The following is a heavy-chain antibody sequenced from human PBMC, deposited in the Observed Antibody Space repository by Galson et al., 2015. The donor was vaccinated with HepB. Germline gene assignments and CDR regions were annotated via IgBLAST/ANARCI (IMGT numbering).Heavy chain of an antibody. Sequence: SLRLSCAASGFTFSSYAMSWVRQAPGKGLEWVSAISGSGGSTYYADSVKGRFTISRDNSKNTLYLQMNSLRAEDTAVYYCAKRAYSFGVVIIPLDYWGQGTLVTVSS. CDR2: ISGSGGST. J-gene: IGHJ4*02. CDR3: AKRAYSFGVVIIPLDY. V-gene: IGHV3-23*01. CDR1: GFTFSSYA. D-gene: IGHD3-3*01.